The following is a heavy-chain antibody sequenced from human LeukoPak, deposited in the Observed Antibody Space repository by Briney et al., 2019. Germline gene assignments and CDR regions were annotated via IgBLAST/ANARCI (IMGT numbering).Heavy chain of an antibody. V-gene: IGHV4-59*01. CDR1: GGSISSYY. CDR2: IYYSGNT. CDR3: ARDRDSSGLRDFDL. Sequence: SETLSLTCTVSGGSISSYYWSWIRQPPGKGLEWIGYIYYSGNTNSISIDTPKNQFSLQLSSVTAADTAVYYCARDRDSSGLRDFDLWGRGTLVTVSA. J-gene: IGHJ2*01. D-gene: IGHD3-22*01.